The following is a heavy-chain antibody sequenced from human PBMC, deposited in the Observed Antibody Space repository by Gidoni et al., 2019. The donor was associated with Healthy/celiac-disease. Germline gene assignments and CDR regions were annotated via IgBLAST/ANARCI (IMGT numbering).Heavy chain of an antibody. J-gene: IGHJ5*02. D-gene: IGHD1-26*01. Sequence: QVQLVQSGAEVKKPGSSVKVSCKASGGTFSSYAISWVRQAPGQGLEWMGGIIPIFGTANYAQKFQGRVTITADESTSTAYMELSSLRSEDTAVYYCARDLQPGGSYYREGCFDPWGQGTLVTVSS. CDR1: GGTFSSYA. CDR3: ARDLQPGGSYYREGCFDP. V-gene: IGHV1-69*01. CDR2: IIPIFGTA.